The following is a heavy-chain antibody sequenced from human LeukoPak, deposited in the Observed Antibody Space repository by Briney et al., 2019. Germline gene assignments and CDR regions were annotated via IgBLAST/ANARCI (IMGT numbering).Heavy chain of an antibody. CDR2: IRYDGSNK. Sequence: PGGSLRLSCAASGFTFSSYGMHWVRQAPGKGLEWVAFIRYDGSNKYYADSVKGRFTISRDNSKNTLYLQMNSLRAEDTAVYYCAKDPRMIVLARYDYWGQGTLVTVSS. CDR1: GFTFSSYG. V-gene: IGHV3-30*02. D-gene: IGHD3-22*01. CDR3: AKDPRMIVLARYDY. J-gene: IGHJ4*02.